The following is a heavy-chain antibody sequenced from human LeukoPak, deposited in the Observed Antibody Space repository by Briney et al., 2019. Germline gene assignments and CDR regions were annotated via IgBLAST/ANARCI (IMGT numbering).Heavy chain of an antibody. V-gene: IGHV4-59*01. CDR2: IYFSGST. CDR1: GGSISSYH. J-gene: IGHJ4*02. CDR3: ARDGGKGWLWFDY. Sequence: SSETLSLTCTVSGGSISSYHWSWIRQPPGKGLECIGYIYFSGSTNYNPSLKSRVTISVDTSKNQFSLKLSSVTAADTAVYYCARDGGKGWLWFDYWGQGTLVTVSS. D-gene: IGHD3-9*01.